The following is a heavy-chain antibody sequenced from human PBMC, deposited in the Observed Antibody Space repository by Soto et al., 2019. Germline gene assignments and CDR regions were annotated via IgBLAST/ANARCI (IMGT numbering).Heavy chain of an antibody. CDR1: GYGFTAYG. J-gene: IGHJ4*02. CDR3: ARDNGQWLVG. Sequence: QVQLVQSGAEVKKPGASVKVSCKTSGYGFTAYGITWVRQAPGQGFEWMGRTTTYNGNTKYAQKVQGRVIMTTDTSTSTAYMELRSLRFDDTAVYYCARDNGQWLVGWGQGTLVTVSS. CDR2: TTTYNGNT. D-gene: IGHD6-19*01. V-gene: IGHV1-18*01.